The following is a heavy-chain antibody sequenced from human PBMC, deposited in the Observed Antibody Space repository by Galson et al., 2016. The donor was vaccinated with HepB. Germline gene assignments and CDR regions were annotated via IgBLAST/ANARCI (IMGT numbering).Heavy chain of an antibody. CDR1: RYTFTNYG. CDR2: ISCYNGNP. V-gene: IGHV1-18*01. D-gene: IGHD3-3*01. CDR3: ARTFYDFWSGAGYNMDV. J-gene: IGHJ6*02. Sequence: SVKVSCKASRYTFTNYGITWVRQAPGQGLEWMGWISCYNGNPNYAQKFQGRVTMTTDTSTSTAYMELRSLRSDDTAVYFCARTFYDFWSGAGYNMDVWGQGTTVTGSS.